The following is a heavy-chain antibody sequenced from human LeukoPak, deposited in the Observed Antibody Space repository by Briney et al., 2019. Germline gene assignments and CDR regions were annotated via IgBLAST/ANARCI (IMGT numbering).Heavy chain of an antibody. J-gene: IGHJ6*02. CDR2: IGTAGDT. D-gene: IGHD6-13*01. Sequence: SGGSLRLSCAASGFTFSSYDMHWVRQATGKGLEWVSAIGTAGDTYYPGSVKGRFTISRENAKNSLYLQMNSLRAGDTAVYYCARDLAMYPHSSSWYDYYYYGMDVWGQGTTVTVSS. CDR1: GFTFSSYD. V-gene: IGHV3-13*01. CDR3: ARDLAMYPHSSSWYDYYYYGMDV.